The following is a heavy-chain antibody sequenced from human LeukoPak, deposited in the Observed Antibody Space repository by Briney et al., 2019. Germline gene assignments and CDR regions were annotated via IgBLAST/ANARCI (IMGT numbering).Heavy chain of an antibody. J-gene: IGHJ4*02. CDR1: GGTFSSYA. V-gene: IGHV1-69*04. D-gene: IGHD6-19*01. CDR3: ARGFSSGWFDY. CDR2: IFPILGIA. Sequence: SVKVSCKASGGTFSSYAISWVRQAPGQGLEWMGRIFPILGIANYAQKFQGRVTITADKSTSTAYMELSSLRSEDTAVYYCARGFSSGWFDYWGQGTLVTVSS.